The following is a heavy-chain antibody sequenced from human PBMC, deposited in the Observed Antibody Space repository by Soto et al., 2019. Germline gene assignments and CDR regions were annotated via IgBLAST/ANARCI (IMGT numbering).Heavy chain of an antibody. V-gene: IGHV1-69*01. CDR2: ITPMLGTS. Sequence: QLVQSGAEVKKPGSSVKVSCQAFGGTISKYGVSWVRQAPGQGLQWMGGITPMLGTSTITQRFHDRVTLTADEFTTVAYMELNSLTSEDTAIYYCATYRPGSSGAKWFDPWGQGTLVTV. J-gene: IGHJ5*02. CDR1: GGTISKYG. D-gene: IGHD6-19*01. CDR3: ATYRPGSSGAKWFDP.